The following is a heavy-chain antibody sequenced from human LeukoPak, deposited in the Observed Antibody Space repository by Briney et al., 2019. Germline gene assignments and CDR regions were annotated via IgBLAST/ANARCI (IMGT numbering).Heavy chain of an antibody. CDR3: ARSDPPGYYYYYYYMNV. Sequence: GASVKVSCKASGYTFSDYYMHWVRQAPGQGLEWMGWINPNTGDTNYAQKFQGRVTVTRDTSISTAYMELSRLISDDTAVYYCARSDPPGYYYYYYYMNVWGKGTTVTVSS. J-gene: IGHJ6*03. CDR1: GYTFSDYY. D-gene: IGHD5-12*01. CDR2: INPNTGDT. V-gene: IGHV1-2*02.